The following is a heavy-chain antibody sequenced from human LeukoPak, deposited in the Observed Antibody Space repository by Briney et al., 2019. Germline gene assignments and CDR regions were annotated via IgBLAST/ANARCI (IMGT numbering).Heavy chain of an antibody. D-gene: IGHD2-21*01. Sequence: PGGPLRLSCAASGFTLSTYAMSWLRQTPGKALEGVAATRSSDAGTYHADSVRGWFTISRDNSKNTLYLQMNSLRAEDAAVYFCAKAPVTSCRGAYCYPFDSWGQGTLVTVSS. V-gene: IGHV3-23*01. CDR2: TRSSDAGT. J-gene: IGHJ4*02. CDR3: AKAPVTSCRGAYCYPFDS. CDR1: GFTLSTYA.